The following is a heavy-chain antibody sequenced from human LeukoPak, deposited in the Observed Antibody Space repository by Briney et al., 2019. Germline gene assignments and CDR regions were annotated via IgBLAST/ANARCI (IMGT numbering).Heavy chain of an antibody. Sequence: PSETLSLTCTVSGGSISSSSYYWGWIRQPPGKGLEWIGSIYYSGSTYYNPSLKSRVTISVDTSKNQFSLKLSSVTAADTAVYYCARDYGDSTYMDVWGKGTTVTVSS. J-gene: IGHJ6*03. V-gene: IGHV4-39*01. CDR3: ARDYGDSTYMDV. CDR2: IYYSGST. CDR1: GGSISSSSYY. D-gene: IGHD4-17*01.